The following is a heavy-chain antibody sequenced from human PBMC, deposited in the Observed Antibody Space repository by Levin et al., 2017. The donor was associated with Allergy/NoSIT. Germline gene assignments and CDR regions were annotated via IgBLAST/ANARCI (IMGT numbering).Heavy chain of an antibody. Sequence: ASVKVSCKASGYTFTGYYMHWVRQAPGQGLEWMGWINPNSGGTNYAQKFQGRVTMTRDTSISTAYMELSRLRSDDTAVYYCARDPQRITIVGVVKDLYYFDYWGQGTLVTVSS. V-gene: IGHV1-2*02. CDR3: ARDPQRITIVGVVKDLYYFDY. J-gene: IGHJ4*02. CDR2: INPNSGGT. CDR1: GYTFTGYY. D-gene: IGHD3-3*01.